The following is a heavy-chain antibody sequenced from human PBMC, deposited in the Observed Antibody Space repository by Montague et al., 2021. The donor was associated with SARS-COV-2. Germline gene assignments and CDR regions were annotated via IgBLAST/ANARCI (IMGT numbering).Heavy chain of an antibody. V-gene: IGHV3-23*03. D-gene: IGHD1-1*01. CDR3: AKGSTGL. Sequence: SLRLSCAASGFSFSGYAMNWVRQAPGKGLEWVSVIYGGGTYTNYADSVKGRFTISRDDSKATVFLQMNSLRSDDTAMYYCAKGSTGLWGQGTLVTVSS. J-gene: IGHJ4*02. CDR1: GFSFSGYA. CDR2: IYGGGTYT.